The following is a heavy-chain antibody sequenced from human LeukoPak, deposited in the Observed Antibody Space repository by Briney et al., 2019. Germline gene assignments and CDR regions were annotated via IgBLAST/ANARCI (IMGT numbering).Heavy chain of an antibody. CDR2: IRYDGSNK. V-gene: IGHV3-30*02. J-gene: IGHJ6*03. D-gene: IGHD3-10*01. CDR3: ANLGRSGAIRSYYYYMDV. CDR1: GFTFSSYG. Sequence: PGGSLRLSCAASGFTFSSYGMHWVRQAPGKGLEWVAFIRYDGSNKYYADSVKGRFTISRDNSKNTLYLQMNSLRAEDTAVYYCANLGRSGAIRSYYYYMDVWGKGTTVTVSS.